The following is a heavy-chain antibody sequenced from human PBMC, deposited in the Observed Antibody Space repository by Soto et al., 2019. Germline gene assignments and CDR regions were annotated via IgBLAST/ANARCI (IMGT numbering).Heavy chain of an antibody. CDR3: TTDYYFGSGSGDY. J-gene: IGHJ4*02. D-gene: IGHD3-10*01. CDR1: GFTFTDAW. V-gene: IGHV3-15*01. CDR2: IISKTDGGTT. Sequence: GGSLRLSCAASGFTFTDAWMTWVRQAPGKGLEWVGRIISKTDGGTTDYAAPVKGRFTISRDDSQNMLYLQMNSLKTDDTGVYYCTTDYYFGSGSGDYWGQGALVTVSS.